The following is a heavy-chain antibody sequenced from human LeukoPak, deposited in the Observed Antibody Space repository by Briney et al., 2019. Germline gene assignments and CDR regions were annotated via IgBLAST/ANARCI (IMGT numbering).Heavy chain of an antibody. D-gene: IGHD5-18*01. CDR1: GFTFSSYS. CDR3: ATLPDTAMVTFDY. J-gene: IGHJ4*02. V-gene: IGHV3-21*01. CDR2: ISSSSSYI. Sequence: GGSLRLSCAASGFTFSSYSMNWVRQAPGKGLEWVSSISSSSSYIYYADSVKGRFTISRGNAKNSLYLQMNSLRAEDTAVYYCATLPDTAMVTFDYWGQGTLVTVSS.